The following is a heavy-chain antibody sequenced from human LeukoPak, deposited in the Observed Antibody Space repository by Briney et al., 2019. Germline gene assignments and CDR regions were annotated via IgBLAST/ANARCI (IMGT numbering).Heavy chain of an antibody. CDR2: IRYDGSNK. CDR1: GFTSSSYG. CDR3: AKDSRRNSGSYVFDY. J-gene: IGHJ4*02. D-gene: IGHD1-26*01. V-gene: IGHV3-30*02. Sequence: PGGSLRLSCAASGFTSSSYGMHWVRQAPGKGLEWVAFIRYDGSNKYYVDSVKGRFTISRDNSKNTLYLQMNSLRAEDTAVYYCAKDSRRNSGSYVFDYWGQGTLVTVSS.